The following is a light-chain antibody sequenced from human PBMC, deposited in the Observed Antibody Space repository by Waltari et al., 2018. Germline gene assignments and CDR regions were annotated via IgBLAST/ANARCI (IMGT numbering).Light chain of an antibody. Sequence: EIVLTQSPATLSLSPGERATLSCRASQSVSSYLAWYQQKPGQAPRLLIYDASNRATGIAARFSGSGSGTDFTLTISSLEPEEFAVYYCQQRSNWPPGYTFGQGTKLEIK. CDR2: DAS. J-gene: IGKJ2*01. CDR3: QQRSNWPPGYT. CDR1: QSVSSY. V-gene: IGKV3-11*01.